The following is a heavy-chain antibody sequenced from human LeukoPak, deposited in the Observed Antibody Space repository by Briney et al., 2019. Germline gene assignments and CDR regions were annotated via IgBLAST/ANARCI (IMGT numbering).Heavy chain of an antibody. Sequence: GGSLRLSCAASGFTFSSYDKSWVRQAPGKGLEWVSVISGSGGTTYYADSVKGRFTISRDNSKNTLYLQMNSLRAEDTAVYYCARVSPTIFGAGYMDVWGKGTTVIVSS. CDR2: ISGSGGTT. CDR1: GFTFSSYD. D-gene: IGHD3-3*01. V-gene: IGHV3-23*01. J-gene: IGHJ6*03. CDR3: ARVSPTIFGAGYMDV.